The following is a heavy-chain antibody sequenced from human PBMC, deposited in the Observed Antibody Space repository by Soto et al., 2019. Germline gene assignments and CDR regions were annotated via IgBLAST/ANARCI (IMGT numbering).Heavy chain of an antibody. Sequence: SETLSLTCTVSGGSISSYYWSWIRQPPGKGLEWIGYIYYSGSTNYNPSLKSRVTISVDTSKNQFSLKLSSVTAADTAVYYCARGSLYCSGGSCLVYFDYWGQGTLVTVSS. CDR2: IYYSGST. J-gene: IGHJ4*02. CDR1: GGSISSYY. V-gene: IGHV4-59*01. CDR3: ARGSLYCSGGSCLVYFDY. D-gene: IGHD2-15*01.